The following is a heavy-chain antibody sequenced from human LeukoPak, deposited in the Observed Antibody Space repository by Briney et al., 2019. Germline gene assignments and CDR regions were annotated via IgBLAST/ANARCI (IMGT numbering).Heavy chain of an antibody. D-gene: IGHD1-26*01. V-gene: IGHV4-39*01. J-gene: IGHJ4*02. CDR1: GDSISSSSYY. CDR2: IYYSGRT. CDR3: ARLMVGATSVDS. Sequence: PSETLSLTCTVSGDSISSSSYYWSWIRQPPGKGLERIGNIYYSGRTYSNPSLLSRLSISVDTSKNQFFLNLNSVTAADTALYYCARLMVGATSVDSWGQGTLVTVSS.